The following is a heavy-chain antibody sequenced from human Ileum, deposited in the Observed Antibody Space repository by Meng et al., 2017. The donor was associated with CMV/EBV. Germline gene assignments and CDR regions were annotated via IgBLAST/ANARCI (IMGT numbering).Heavy chain of an antibody. J-gene: IGHJ4*02. Sequence: SETLSLTCTVSGGSISSYYWSWIRQPPGKGLEWIGYIYYSGSTNYNPSLKSRVTISVDTSKNQFSLKLSSVTAADTAVYYCARGTPYYDFWSGYYLFDYWGQGTLVNGAS. D-gene: IGHD3-3*01. CDR2: IYYSGST. CDR3: ARGTPYYDFWSGYYLFDY. CDR1: GGSISSYY. V-gene: IGHV4-59*01.